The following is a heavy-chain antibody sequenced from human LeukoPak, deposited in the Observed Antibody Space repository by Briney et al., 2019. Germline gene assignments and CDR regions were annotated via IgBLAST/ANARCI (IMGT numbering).Heavy chain of an antibody. V-gene: IGHV3-11*05. D-gene: IGHD5-18*01. J-gene: IGHJ4*02. Sequence: GGSLRLSCAASGFTFSDYYMSWIRQAPGKGLEWVSYISSSSSYTNYADSVKGRFTISRDNAKNSLYLQMNSLRAEDTAVYYCARAKRYSYIDYWGQGTLVTVSS. CDR3: ARAKRYSYIDY. CDR1: GFTFSDYY. CDR2: ISSSSSYT.